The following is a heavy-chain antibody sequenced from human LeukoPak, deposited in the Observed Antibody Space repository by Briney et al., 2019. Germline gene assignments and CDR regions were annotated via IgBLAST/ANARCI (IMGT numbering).Heavy chain of an antibody. V-gene: IGHV3-30-3*01. J-gene: IGHJ3*02. D-gene: IGHD2-21*02. CDR2: ISYDGSNK. CDR1: GFTFSSYA. CDR3: AGGVVVTHDAFDI. Sequence: PGVSLRFSCAASGFTFSSYAMHWVRQAPGKGLEWVAVISYDGSNKYYADSVKGRFTISRDNSKNTLYLQMNSLRAEDTAVYYCAGGVVVTHDAFDIWGQGTMVTVSS.